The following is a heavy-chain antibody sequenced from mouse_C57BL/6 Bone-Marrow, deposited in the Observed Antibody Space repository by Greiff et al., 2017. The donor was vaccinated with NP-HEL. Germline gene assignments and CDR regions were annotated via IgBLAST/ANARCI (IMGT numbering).Heavy chain of an antibody. Sequence: EVQVVESGGDLVKPGGSLKLSCAASGFTFSSYGMSWVRQTPDKRLEWVATISSGGSYTYYPDSVKGRFTISRDNAKNTLYLQMSSLKSEDTAMDYCARQTAQATDYWGQGTTLTVSS. J-gene: IGHJ2*01. CDR1: GFTFSSYG. D-gene: IGHD3-2*02. V-gene: IGHV5-6*01. CDR3: ARQTAQATDY. CDR2: ISSGGSYT.